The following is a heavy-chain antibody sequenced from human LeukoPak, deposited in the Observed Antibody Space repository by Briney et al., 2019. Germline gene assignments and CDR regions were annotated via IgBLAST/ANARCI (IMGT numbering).Heavy chain of an antibody. CDR1: GFFFSSYA. CDR3: ARAPKFRLVGVSKGPFDP. V-gene: IGHV3-23*01. J-gene: IGHJ5*02. D-gene: IGHD1-26*01. CDR2: ISGSGGST. Sequence: GGSLRLSCAASGFFFSSYAMSWVRQAPGKGLEWVSVISGSGGSTYYADSVKGRFTISRDNSKNTLYLQMNSLRAEDTAVYYCARAPKFRLVGVSKGPFDPWGQGTLVTVSS.